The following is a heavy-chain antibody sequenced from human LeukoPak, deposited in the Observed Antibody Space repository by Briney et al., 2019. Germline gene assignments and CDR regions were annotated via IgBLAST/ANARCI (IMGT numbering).Heavy chain of an antibody. V-gene: IGHV4-30-2*01. J-gene: IGHJ4*02. CDR2: IYHSGST. CDR1: GGSISSGGYS. Sequence: SSETLSLTCAVSGGSISSGGYSWSWIRQPPGKGLEWIGYIYHSGSTYYNPSLKSRVTISVDRSKNQFSLKLSSVTAADTAVYYCASTDCGDYNYWGQGTLVTVSS. CDR3: ASTDCGDYNY. D-gene: IGHD4-17*01.